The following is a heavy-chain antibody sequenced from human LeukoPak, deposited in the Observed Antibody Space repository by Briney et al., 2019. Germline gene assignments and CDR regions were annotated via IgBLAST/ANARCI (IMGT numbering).Heavy chain of an antibody. CDR1: GYTFTGYY. CDR2: INPNSGGT. V-gene: IGHV1-2*02. CDR3: ARDRTRTGYSSGWYHDY. Sequence: ASVKVSCKASGYTFTGYYMHWVRQAPGQGLEWMGWINPNSGGTNYAQKFQGRVTMTRDTSISTAYMELSRLRSDDTAVYYCARDRTRTGYSSGWYHDYWGEGTLVSVSS. D-gene: IGHD6-19*01. J-gene: IGHJ4*02.